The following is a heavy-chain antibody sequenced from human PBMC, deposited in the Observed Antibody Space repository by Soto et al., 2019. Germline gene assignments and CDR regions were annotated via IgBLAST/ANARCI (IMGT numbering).Heavy chain of an antibody. CDR3: ARRAPGGPFDS. Sequence: PSETLSLTCTVSGGSINSYYWSWIRQSPGKGLEWIGYIFYSGNTNYNPSLNSRVTLSVDMSKNQFSLKLTSVTAADTAVYYCARRAPGGPFDSWGQGTLVTVSS. J-gene: IGHJ4*02. CDR2: IFYSGNT. CDR1: GGSINSYY. V-gene: IGHV4-59*08.